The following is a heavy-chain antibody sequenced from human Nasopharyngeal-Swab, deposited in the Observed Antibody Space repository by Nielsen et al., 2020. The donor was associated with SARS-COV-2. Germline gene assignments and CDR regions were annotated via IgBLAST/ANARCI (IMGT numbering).Heavy chain of an antibody. CDR2: IYRLGGT. V-gene: IGHV4-31*02. CDR3: ARGTPFDY. Sequence: WIRQPPGKGLEWIGYIYRLGGTSYNPSLKSRATISLDASNNQFSLRLSSVTAADTAMFYCARGTPFDYWGQGILVTVSS. J-gene: IGHJ4*02. D-gene: IGHD1-1*01.